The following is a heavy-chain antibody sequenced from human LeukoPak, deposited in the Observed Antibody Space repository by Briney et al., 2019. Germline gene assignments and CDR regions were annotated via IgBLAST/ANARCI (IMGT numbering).Heavy chain of an antibody. CDR3: ARSSGSSWYRIYWYFDL. D-gene: IGHD6-13*01. CDR1: GGSFSGYY. J-gene: IGHJ2*01. V-gene: IGHV4-34*01. CDR2: INHSGST. Sequence: SETLSLTCAVYGGSFSGYYWSWIRQPPGKGLEWIGEINHSGSTNYNPSLKSRVTISVDTSKNQFSLKLSSVTAADTAVYYCARSSGSSWYRIYWYFDLWGRGTLVTVSS.